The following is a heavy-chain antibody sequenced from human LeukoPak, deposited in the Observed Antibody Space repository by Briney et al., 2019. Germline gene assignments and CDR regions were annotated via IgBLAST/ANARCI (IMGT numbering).Heavy chain of an antibody. V-gene: IGHV3-30*18. D-gene: IGHD3-22*01. Sequence: PGGSLRLSCAASGFTFSSYGMHWVRQAPGKGLEWVAVISYDGSNKYYADSVKGRFTISRDNSKNTLYLQMNSLRAEDTAVYYCAKPYRHYYDSSGYYPDAFDIWGQGTMVTVSS. CDR1: GFTFSSYG. CDR2: ISYDGSNK. CDR3: AKPYRHYYDSSGYYPDAFDI. J-gene: IGHJ3*02.